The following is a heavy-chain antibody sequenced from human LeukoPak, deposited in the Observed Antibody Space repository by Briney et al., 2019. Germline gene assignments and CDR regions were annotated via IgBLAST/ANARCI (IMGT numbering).Heavy chain of an antibody. CDR3: ARSGYNRSDY. V-gene: IGHV3-23*01. Sequence: GGSLRLSCAASGFTFSSYGMSWVRQAPGKGLEWVSGISGSGSSTYYADSVKGRFTISRDNSKNTLYLQMNSLRAEDTAVYYCARSGYNRSDYWGQGTLVTVSS. CDR2: ISGSGSST. D-gene: IGHD5-24*01. CDR1: GFTFSSYG. J-gene: IGHJ4*02.